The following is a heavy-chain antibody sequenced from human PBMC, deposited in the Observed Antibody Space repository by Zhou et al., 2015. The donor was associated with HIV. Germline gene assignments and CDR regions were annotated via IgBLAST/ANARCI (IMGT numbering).Heavy chain of an antibody. D-gene: IGHD3-10*01. CDR1: GGTFSSYA. CDR2: ISTYNINA. Sequence: QVQLVQSGAEVKKPGSSVKVSCKASGGTFSSYAISWVRQAPGQGLEWMGGISTYNINAVYAQKFQGRITMNTNISTTTAYMELRSLRSDDTAVYYCARRGNYFDSGNYRYWFDPWGQGTLVTVSS. CDR3: ARRGNYFDSGNYRYWFDP. J-gene: IGHJ5*02. V-gene: IGHV1-69*06.